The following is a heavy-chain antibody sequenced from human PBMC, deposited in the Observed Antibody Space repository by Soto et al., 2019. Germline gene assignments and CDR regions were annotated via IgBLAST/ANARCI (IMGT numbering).Heavy chain of an antibody. J-gene: IGHJ4*02. CDR3: ARGLTTVTTVRYFDY. CDR1: GDSISSYS. CDR2: IYYSGST. Sequence: SETLSLTCTVSGDSISSYSWSWIRQPPGKGLEWIGYIYYSGSTNYNPSLKSRVTISVDTSKNQFSLKLSSVTAADTAVYYCARGLTTVTTVRYFDYWGQGALVTVSS. V-gene: IGHV4-59*12. D-gene: IGHD4-17*01.